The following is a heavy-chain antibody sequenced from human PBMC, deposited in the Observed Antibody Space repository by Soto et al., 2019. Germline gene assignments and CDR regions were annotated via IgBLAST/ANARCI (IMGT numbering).Heavy chain of an antibody. J-gene: IGHJ6*02. V-gene: IGHV5-10-1*01. Sequence: GESLKISCKGSGYSFTSYWISWVRQMPGKGLEWMGRIDPSDSYTNYSPSFQGHVTISADKSISTAYLQWSSLKASDTAMYYCASFIVGATPSYYYYGMDVWGQGTTVTVSS. CDR1: GYSFTSYW. D-gene: IGHD1-26*01. CDR3: ASFIVGATPSYYYYGMDV. CDR2: IDPSDSYT.